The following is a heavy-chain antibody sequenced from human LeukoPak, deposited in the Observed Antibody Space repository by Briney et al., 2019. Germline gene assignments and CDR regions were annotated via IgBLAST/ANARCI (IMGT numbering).Heavy chain of an antibody. Sequence: SVEVSCKASGGTFSSYAISWVRQAPGQGLEWMGRIIPILGIANYAQKFQGRVTITADKSTSTAYMELSSLRSEDTAVYYCARDNLWRFDYWGQGTLVTVSS. D-gene: IGHD3-10*01. CDR1: GGTFSSYA. CDR2: IIPILGIA. V-gene: IGHV1-69*04. CDR3: ARDNLWRFDY. J-gene: IGHJ4*02.